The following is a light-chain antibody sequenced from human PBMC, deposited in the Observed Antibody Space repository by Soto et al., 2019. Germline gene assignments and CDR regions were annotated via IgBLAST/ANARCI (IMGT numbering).Light chain of an antibody. Sequence: DIQMPQSPSTLSASVGDRVTSTCRASQSISSWLAWYQQKPGKAPKLLIYKAASLESGVPSRFSSRGSRTELTLTISSLQPDDFATYFCQQYNTYPTVGRGTKVEIK. CDR1: QSISSW. CDR2: KAA. V-gene: IGKV1-5*03. CDR3: QQYNTYPT. J-gene: IGKJ1*01.